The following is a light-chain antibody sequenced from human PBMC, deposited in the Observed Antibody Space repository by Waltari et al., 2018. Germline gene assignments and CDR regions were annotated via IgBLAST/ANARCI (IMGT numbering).Light chain of an antibody. V-gene: IGKV3-11*01. CDR2: DAS. CDR1: QSVSTN. CDR3: LQRSDWPPGYT. Sequence: ELVLTQSPATLPLSPGERATTSCRASQSVSTNVAWSQQKPGQAPRLLIYDASNRASGIPARFSGRGSGTDFTLTITSLEPEDFAVYYCLQRSDWPPGYTFGQGTKLEIK. J-gene: IGKJ2*01.